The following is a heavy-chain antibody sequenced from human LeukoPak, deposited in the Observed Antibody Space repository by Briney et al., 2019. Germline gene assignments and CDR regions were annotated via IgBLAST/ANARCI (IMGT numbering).Heavy chain of an antibody. Sequence: GGSLRLSCAASGFTFSGYAMSWVRQAPGEGLEWVSSISLSGATTYYADSVKGRFTISRDNSKNTLYLQMNTLRAEDTALYYCVLSGYNKILAWGYWGQGTLVTVSS. CDR1: GFTFSGYA. CDR2: ISLSGATT. D-gene: IGHD5-18*01. V-gene: IGHV3-23*01. J-gene: IGHJ4*02. CDR3: VLSGYNKILAWGY.